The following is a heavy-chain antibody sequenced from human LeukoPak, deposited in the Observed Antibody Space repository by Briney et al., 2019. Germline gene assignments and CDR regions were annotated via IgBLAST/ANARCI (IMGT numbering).Heavy chain of an antibody. CDR2: INNSGST. CDR1: VGPFSGYY. J-gene: IGHJ4*02. V-gene: IGHV4-34*01. D-gene: IGHD3-10*01. CDR3: ARVSYGSGMNY. Sequence: PSETLSLTCAVYVGPFSGYYWSWIRQPPGKGLEWIGEINNSGSTNYNPSLKSRVTISVDTSKFHLSLKLSSVTAADTDVYYCARVSYGSGMNYWGQGTLVTVSS.